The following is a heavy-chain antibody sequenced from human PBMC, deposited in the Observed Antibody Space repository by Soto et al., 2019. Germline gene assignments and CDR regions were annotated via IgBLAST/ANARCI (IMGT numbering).Heavy chain of an antibody. Sequence: QVQLVESGGGVVQPGRSLRLSCAASGFTFSSYGMHWLRQAPGKGLEWVAVISYDGSNKYYADSVKGRFTISRDNSKNTLYLQMNSLRAEDTAVYYCAKDEIQQLVRFSDYWGQGTLVTVSS. CDR2: ISYDGSNK. V-gene: IGHV3-30*18. CDR1: GFTFSSYG. J-gene: IGHJ4*02. D-gene: IGHD6-6*01. CDR3: AKDEIQQLVRFSDY.